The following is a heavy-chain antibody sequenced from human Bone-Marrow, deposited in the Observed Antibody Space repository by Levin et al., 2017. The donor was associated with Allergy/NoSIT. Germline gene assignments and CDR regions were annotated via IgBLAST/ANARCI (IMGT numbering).Heavy chain of an antibody. CDR2: ISSSSSSV. J-gene: IGHJ4*02. D-gene: IGHD1-26*01. CDR3: ARVLGATSYCDC. CDR1: GFTFSSYS. Sequence: GASVKVSCAASGFTFSSYSVNWVRQAPGRGLEWVSSISSSSSSVYYADSVKGRFTVSRDNAKNSLYLQMNCLRAEDTAVYYCARVLGATSYCDCWGQGTLVTVSS. V-gene: IGHV3-21*01.